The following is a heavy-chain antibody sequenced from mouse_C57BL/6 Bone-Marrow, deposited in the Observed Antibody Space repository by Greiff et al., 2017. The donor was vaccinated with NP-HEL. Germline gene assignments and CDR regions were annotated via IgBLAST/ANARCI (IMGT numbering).Heavy chain of an antibody. V-gene: IGHV6-6*01. CDR3: RITTVVDWYFDV. D-gene: IGHD1-1*01. CDR1: GFTFSDAW. CDR2: IRNKANNHAT. Sequence: LQQSGGGLVQPGGSMKLSCAASGFTFSDAWMDWVRQSPEKGLEWVAEIRNKANNHATYYAESVKGRFTISRDDSKSSVYLQMNSLRAEDTGIYYCRITTVVDWYFDVWGTGTTVTVSS. J-gene: IGHJ1*03.